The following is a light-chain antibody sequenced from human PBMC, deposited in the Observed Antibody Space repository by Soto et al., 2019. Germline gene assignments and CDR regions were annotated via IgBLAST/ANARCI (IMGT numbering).Light chain of an antibody. CDR3: QQYGSSPRT. CDR1: QSIFSNY. Sequence: EIVLTQSPGTLSLSPGERATLSCGASQSIFSNYLAWYQQKPGQAPRLLIYGASSRATGIPDRFSGSGSGTVFTLTISRLEPEDFAVYYCQQYGSSPRTFGQGTKVDIK. V-gene: IGKV3-20*01. CDR2: GAS. J-gene: IGKJ1*01.